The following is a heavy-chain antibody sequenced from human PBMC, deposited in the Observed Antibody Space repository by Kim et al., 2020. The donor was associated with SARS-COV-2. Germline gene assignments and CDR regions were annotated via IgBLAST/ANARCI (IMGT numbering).Heavy chain of an antibody. J-gene: IGHJ4*02. Sequence: NPSLRGRVTISVDTSKHQFSRKLSSVTAADTAVYYCARQVAVAGVYYFDYWGQGTLVTVSS. V-gene: IGHV4-34*01. D-gene: IGHD6-19*01. CDR3: ARQVAVAGVYYFDY.